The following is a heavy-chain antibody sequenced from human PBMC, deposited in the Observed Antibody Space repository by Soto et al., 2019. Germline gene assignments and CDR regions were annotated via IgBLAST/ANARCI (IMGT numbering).Heavy chain of an antibody. CDR1: GGSISSGGYY. CDR3: ARHDYGDYGRWYFDY. Sequence: PSDTLSLTCTVSGGSISSGGYYWSWIRQHPGKGPEWIGYIYYSGSTYYNPSLKSRVTMSVDTSKNQFSLKLSSVTAADTAVYYCARHDYGDYGRWYFDYWGPGTLVPSPQ. J-gene: IGHJ4*02. CDR2: IYYSGST. V-gene: IGHV4-30-4*02. D-gene: IGHD4-17*01.